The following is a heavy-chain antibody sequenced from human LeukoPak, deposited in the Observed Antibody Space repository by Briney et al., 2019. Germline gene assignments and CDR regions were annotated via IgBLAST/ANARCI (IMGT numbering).Heavy chain of an antibody. J-gene: IGHJ5*02. CDR3: AAIRYCSSTSCYLP. D-gene: IGHD2-2*01. CDR1: GFTFSNYY. Sequence: PGGSLRLSCAAPGFTFSNYYMNWVRQAPGKGLEWVSSISSSSSYIYYADSVKGRFTISRDNAKNSLYLQMNSLRAEDTAVYYCAAIRYCSSTSCYLPWGQGTLVTVSS. CDR2: ISSSSSYI. V-gene: IGHV3-21*01.